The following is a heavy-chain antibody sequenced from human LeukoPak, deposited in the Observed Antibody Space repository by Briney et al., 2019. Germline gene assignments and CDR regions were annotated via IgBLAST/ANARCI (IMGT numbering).Heavy chain of an antibody. CDR3: ARHSSDGTETLDWFDP. V-gene: IGHV4-38-2*01. J-gene: IGHJ5*02. CDR2: IYHSGST. Sequence: SETLSLTCAVSGYSISSGYYWGWIRQPPGKGLEGIGSIYHSGSTYYNPSLKRRVTISVDTSKNQSSLKLSSVTAADTAVYYCARHSSDGTETLDWFDPWGQGTLVTVSS. CDR1: GYSISSGYY. D-gene: IGHD6-13*01.